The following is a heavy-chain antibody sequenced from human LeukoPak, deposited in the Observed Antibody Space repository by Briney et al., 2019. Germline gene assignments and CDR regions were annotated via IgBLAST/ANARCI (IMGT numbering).Heavy chain of an antibody. CDR1: GFTVTSNY. Sequence: PGGSLRLSCVVSGFTVTSNYMSCVRQAPGKGLEWVSVIYSGATTNYADSVKGRFTVYRDNSKNTLYLQMNSLGAEDTAVYYCASKLTSGYWGQGTLVTVSS. CDR2: IYSGATT. CDR3: ASKLTSGY. J-gene: IGHJ4*02. D-gene: IGHD4-17*01. V-gene: IGHV3-66*01.